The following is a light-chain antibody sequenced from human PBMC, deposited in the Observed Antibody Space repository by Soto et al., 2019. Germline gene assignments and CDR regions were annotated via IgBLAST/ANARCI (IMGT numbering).Light chain of an antibody. J-gene: IGKJ1*01. V-gene: IGKV1-5*03. CDR2: LAS. CDR3: QHYNSYSEA. CDR1: ESNSSR. Sequence: TSRCSESNSSRMSCLAWYPGKAGKVLSYLASTLKSGVPSRLSGIGSGTEFTLSISSLQPEDFATYYCQHYNSYSEAFGQGTKVDIK.